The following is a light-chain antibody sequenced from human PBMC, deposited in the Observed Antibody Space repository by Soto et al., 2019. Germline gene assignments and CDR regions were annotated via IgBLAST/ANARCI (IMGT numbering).Light chain of an antibody. CDR2: DAS. Sequence: SVFTQFPGSLSFSPGERAPPSCRASQSVSNYLAWYQQKPGQAPRLLIYDASNRATGIPARSSGSGSGTDFTLTISSLEPEDFAVYYCQQRSNWPITFGQGTRLEIK. CDR1: QSVSNY. CDR3: QQRSNWPIT. V-gene: IGKV3-11*01. J-gene: IGKJ5*01.